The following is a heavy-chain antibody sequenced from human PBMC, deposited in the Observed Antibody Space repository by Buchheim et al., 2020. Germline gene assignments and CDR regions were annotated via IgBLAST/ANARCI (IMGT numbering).Heavy chain of an antibody. Sequence: QVQLVESGGGVVQPGRSLRLSCAASGFTFSSYGMHWVRQAPGKGLEWVAVISYDGSNKYYADSVKGRFTISRDNSKNTLYLQMNSLRAEDTAVYYCAKGVLRFLEWLLGSYYYGMDVWGQGTT. CDR3: AKGVLRFLEWLLGSYYYGMDV. CDR1: GFTFSSYG. D-gene: IGHD3-3*01. CDR2: ISYDGSNK. V-gene: IGHV3-30*18. J-gene: IGHJ6*02.